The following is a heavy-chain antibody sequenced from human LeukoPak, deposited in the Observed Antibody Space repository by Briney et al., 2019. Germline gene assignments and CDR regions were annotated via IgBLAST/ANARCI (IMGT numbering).Heavy chain of an antibody. D-gene: IGHD3-10*01. J-gene: IGHJ6*04. CDR2: ISSSSSYT. V-gene: IGHV3-11*06. CDR1: GFTFSDYY. CDR3: ARDFTQPNYGSGSYGYYYGMDV. Sequence: GGSLRLSCAASGFTFSDYYMSWIRQAPGKGLEWVSYISSSSSYTNYADSVKGRFTISRDNAKNSLYLQMNSLRAEDTAVYYCARDFTQPNYGSGSYGYYYGMDVWGKGTTVTVS.